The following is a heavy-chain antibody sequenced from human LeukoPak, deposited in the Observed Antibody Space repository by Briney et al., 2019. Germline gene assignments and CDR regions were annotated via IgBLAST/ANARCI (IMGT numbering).Heavy chain of an antibody. CDR3: ARTNQIDEKAFDI. CDR2: IFYSGTT. CDR1: GGAVIVYY. Sequence: SETLSFTCTVSGGAVIVYYWSWIRQPPGKGLECIGYIFYSGTTNYNPSLKSRVTISVDTSRKRFSLKLSSVTAADTAVYYCARTNQIDEKAFDIWGQGTMVTVSS. J-gene: IGHJ3*02. V-gene: IGHV4-59*02. D-gene: IGHD1-14*01.